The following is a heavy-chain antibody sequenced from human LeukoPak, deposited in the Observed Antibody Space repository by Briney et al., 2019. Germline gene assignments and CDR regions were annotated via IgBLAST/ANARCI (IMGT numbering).Heavy chain of an antibody. CDR3: ARASFDH. V-gene: IGHV1-18*01. CDR2: ISTYNGNT. J-gene: IGHJ4*02. CDR1: GYTFVTYG. Sequence: VASVRVSRKASGYTFVTYGINWVRQAPGQGPEWIGWISTYNGNTKYALKFQDRVTLTRDTSTTTAYMELKSLTSDDRAVYYCARASFDHWGEGTLFIVSS.